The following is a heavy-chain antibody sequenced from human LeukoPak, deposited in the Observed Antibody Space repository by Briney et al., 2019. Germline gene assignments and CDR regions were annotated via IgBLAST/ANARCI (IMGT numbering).Heavy chain of an antibody. D-gene: IGHD2-2*01. Sequence: ASVKVSCKASGYTFTSYYMHWVRQAPGQGLEWMGIINPSGGSTSYAQKFQGRVTMTRDTSTSTVYMELSSLRSEVTAVYYCARGVNVVVPAAIDFDYWGQGTLVTVSS. CDR2: INPSGGST. CDR3: ARGVNVVVPAAIDFDY. J-gene: IGHJ4*02. V-gene: IGHV1-46*03. CDR1: GYTFTSYY.